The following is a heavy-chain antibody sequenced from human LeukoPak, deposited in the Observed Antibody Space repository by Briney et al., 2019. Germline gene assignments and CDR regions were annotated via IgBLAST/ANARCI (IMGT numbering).Heavy chain of an antibody. CDR1: GGSISSGDYY. V-gene: IGHV4-30-4*01. CDR3: VKDRGNHVTDY. J-gene: IGHJ4*02. D-gene: IGHD1-14*01. Sequence: SETLSLTCTISGGSISSGDYYWSWIRQPPGKGLEWIGYIYYSGSTYYNPSLKSRVTISVDTSKNQFSLKLSSVTAADTAVYYCVKDRGNHVTDYWGQGILVTVSS. CDR2: IYYSGST.